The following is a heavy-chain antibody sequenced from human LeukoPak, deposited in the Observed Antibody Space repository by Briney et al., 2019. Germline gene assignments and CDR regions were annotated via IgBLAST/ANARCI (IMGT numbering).Heavy chain of an antibody. Sequence: GGSLRLSCAASGFTFSSYEMNWVRQAPGKGLEWVSYISNSGSTIYYSDSVKGRFTISRDNAKNSLYLQMNSLRAEDTAVYYCARHLSYYDSSGYHDAFDIWGQGTMVTDSS. D-gene: IGHD3-22*01. CDR1: GFTFSSYE. J-gene: IGHJ3*02. CDR2: ISNSGSTI. CDR3: ARHLSYYDSSGYHDAFDI. V-gene: IGHV3-48*03.